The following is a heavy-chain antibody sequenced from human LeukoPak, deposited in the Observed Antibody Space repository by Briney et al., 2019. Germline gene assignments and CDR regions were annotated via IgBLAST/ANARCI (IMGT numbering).Heavy chain of an antibody. CDR3: ARGPYYYGGSAFDI. J-gene: IGHJ3*02. Sequence: PSQTLSLTCTVSGGSISSGSYYWSWIRQPAGKGLEWIGRICSSGSTNYNPSLKSRVTISVHTSRNQFSLKLSSVTAADTAVYYCARGPYYYGGSAFDIWGQGTMVTVSS. D-gene: IGHD3-10*01. CDR2: ICSSGST. CDR1: GGSISSGSYY. V-gene: IGHV4-61*02.